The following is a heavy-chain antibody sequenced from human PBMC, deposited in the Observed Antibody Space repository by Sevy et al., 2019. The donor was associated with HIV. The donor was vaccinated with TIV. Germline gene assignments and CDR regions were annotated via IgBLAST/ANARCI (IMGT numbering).Heavy chain of an antibody. D-gene: IGHD3-22*01. CDR2: IDPSDSYT. CDR3: ARDYSDSSGYHDNDY. J-gene: IGHJ4*02. CDR1: GYSFTNYW. V-gene: IGHV5-10-1*01. Sequence: GESLKISCKGSGYSFTNYWISWVRQMPGKGLEWMGRIDPSDSYTNYSPSFQGHVTISADKSISTAYLQWGSLKASDTAMYYCARDYSDSSGYHDNDYWGQGTLVTVSS.